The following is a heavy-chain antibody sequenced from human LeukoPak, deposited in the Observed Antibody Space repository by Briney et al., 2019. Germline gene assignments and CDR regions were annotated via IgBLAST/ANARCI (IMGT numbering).Heavy chain of an antibody. V-gene: IGHV4-30-4*08. CDR3: ARVRGYSGYGVDY. J-gene: IGHJ4*02. Sequence: PSETLSLTCTVSGGSISSGDYYGSWIRQPPGKGLEWIGYIYYSGSTYYNPSLNSRVTISVDTPNNQFSLKLSSVTAADTAVYYCARVRGYSGYGVDYWGQGTLVTVSS. CDR2: IYYSGST. CDR1: GGSISSGDYY. D-gene: IGHD5-12*01.